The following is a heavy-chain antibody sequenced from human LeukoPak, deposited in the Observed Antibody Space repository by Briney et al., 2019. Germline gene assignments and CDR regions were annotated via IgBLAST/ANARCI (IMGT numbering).Heavy chain of an antibody. Sequence: SETLSLTCSVSGGSFSGYFWTWIRQPPGKRLEWIGEINLSGSTNYNPSLKSRITISVDTSKNQFSLNLSSVTAADTAVYYCARGFPRTVYDYWGQGILVTVSS. CDR2: INLSGST. CDR3: ARGFPRTVYDY. J-gene: IGHJ4*02. D-gene: IGHD1-14*01. V-gene: IGHV4-34*01. CDR1: GGSFSGYF.